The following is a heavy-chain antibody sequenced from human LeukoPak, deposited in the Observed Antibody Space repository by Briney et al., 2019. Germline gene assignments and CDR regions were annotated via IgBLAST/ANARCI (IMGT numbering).Heavy chain of an antibody. J-gene: IGHJ4*02. Sequence: ASVKVSCKASGYTFTGYYMHWVRQAPGQGLEWMGWINPNSGGTNYAQKIQGRVTMTTDTSTSTAYMELRSLRSDDTAVYYCARDQGGTRPFDYWGQGTLVTVSS. CDR2: INPNSGGT. CDR3: ARDQGGTRPFDY. CDR1: GYTFTGYY. D-gene: IGHD1-7*01. V-gene: IGHV1-2*02.